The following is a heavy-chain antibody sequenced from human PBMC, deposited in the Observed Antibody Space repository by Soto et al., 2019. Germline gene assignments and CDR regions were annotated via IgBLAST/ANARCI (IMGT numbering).Heavy chain of an antibody. CDR2: IKSKTDGGTT. J-gene: IGHJ6*03. V-gene: IGHV3-15*01. CDR3: TTGYCSGGSCYYYYYMDV. CDR1: GFTFSNAW. D-gene: IGHD2-15*01. Sequence: EVQPVESGGGLVKPGGSLRLSCAASGFTFSNAWMSWVRQAPGKGLEWVGRIKSKTDGGTTDYAAPVKGRFTISRDDSKNTLYLQMNSLKTEDTAVYYCTTGYCSGGSCYYYYYMDVWGKGTTVTVSS.